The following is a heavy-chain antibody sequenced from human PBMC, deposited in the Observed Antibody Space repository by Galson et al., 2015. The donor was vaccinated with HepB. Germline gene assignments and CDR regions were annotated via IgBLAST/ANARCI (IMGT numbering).Heavy chain of an antibody. CDR1: GFIFRHHA. CDR2: IYSVGTT. D-gene: IGHD2-15*01. J-gene: IGHJ4*02. CDR3: LGFPGY. Sequence: SLRLSCAGSGFIFRHHAMAWIRQAPRKGLEWLSIIYSVGTTYYADSVKGRFTISRDNSKNTLYLQMNSLRAEDTAIYYCLGFPGYWGQGTLVTVSS. V-gene: IGHV3-53*01.